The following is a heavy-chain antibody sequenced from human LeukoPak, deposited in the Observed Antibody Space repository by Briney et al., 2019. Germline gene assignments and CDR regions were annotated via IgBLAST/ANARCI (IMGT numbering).Heavy chain of an antibody. Sequence: GGSLRLSCAASGFTFSSYSMNWVRQAPGKGLEWVSSISSSSSYIYYADSVKGRFTISRDNSKNTLYLQMNSLRAEDTAVYYCAKDKVDYYGSGSYYIDAFDIWGQGTMVTVSS. CDR1: GFTFSSYS. V-gene: IGHV3-21*04. CDR2: ISSSSSYI. J-gene: IGHJ3*02. D-gene: IGHD3-10*01. CDR3: AKDKVDYYGSGSYYIDAFDI.